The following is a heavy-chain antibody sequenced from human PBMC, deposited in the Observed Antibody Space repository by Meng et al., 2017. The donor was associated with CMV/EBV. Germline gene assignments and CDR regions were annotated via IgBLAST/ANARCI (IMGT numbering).Heavy chain of an antibody. J-gene: IGHJ4*02. V-gene: IGHV5-10-1*01. CDR1: GYSFTNYW. CDR2: IDPSDSYT. D-gene: IGHD1-14*01. CDR3: AVGWYFDFDY. Sequence: GRSLRLSCKGSGYSFTNYWISWVRQMPGKGLEWMGTIDPSDSYTNYSPSFQGHVTISADKSISTTYLQWSSLKASDTAMYYCAVGWYFDFDYWGQGTLVTVSS.